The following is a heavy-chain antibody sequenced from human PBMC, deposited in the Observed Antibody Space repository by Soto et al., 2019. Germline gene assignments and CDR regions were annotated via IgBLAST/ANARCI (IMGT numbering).Heavy chain of an antibody. CDR3: ARGAFGGQERVVRDGFDV. Sequence: QVQLGQSGAEVKKPGSSVKVSCKASGGTFNSYTISWVRQAPGQELEGMGRIVPIFDIAKHAQKFQGRVTINADKSTITAYMAAGSLRAEDTAVYVCARGAFGGQERVVRDGFDVWGQGTMVTVSS. CDR2: IVPIFDIA. CDR1: GGTFNSYT. J-gene: IGHJ3*01. V-gene: IGHV1-69*02. D-gene: IGHD3-16*01.